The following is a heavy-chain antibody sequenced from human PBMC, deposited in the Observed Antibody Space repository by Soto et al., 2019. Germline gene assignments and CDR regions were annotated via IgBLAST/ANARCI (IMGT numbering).Heavy chain of an antibody. CDR2: ISSSGDTT. V-gene: IGHV3-23*01. Sequence: LRLSCAASGFTFSSYAMSWVRQARGKGLEWVSAISSSGDTTHYADSVKGRFIISRDNSKDTLYLQLNSLRAEDTAVYYCAKPGYLEQWLVRGYFDYWGQGTMVTVSS. CDR1: GFTFSSYA. CDR3: AKPGYLEQWLVRGYFDY. J-gene: IGHJ4*02. D-gene: IGHD6-19*01.